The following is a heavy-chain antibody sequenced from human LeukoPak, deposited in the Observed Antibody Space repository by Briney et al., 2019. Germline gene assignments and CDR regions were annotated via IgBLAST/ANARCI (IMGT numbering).Heavy chain of an antibody. CDR1: GGSISSSSYY. CDR3: ARNGPRYFDL. V-gene: IGHV4-39*07. J-gene: IGHJ2*01. Sequence: SETLSLTCTVSGGSISSSSYYWGWIRQPPGKGLEWIGSIYYSGSTYYNPSLKSRVTISVDRSKNQFSLKLSSVTAADTAVYYCARNGPRYFDLWGRGTLVTVSS. CDR2: IYYSGST. D-gene: IGHD4-17*01.